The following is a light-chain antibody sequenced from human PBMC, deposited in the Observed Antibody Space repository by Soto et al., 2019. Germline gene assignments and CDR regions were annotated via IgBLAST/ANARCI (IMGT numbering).Light chain of an antibody. CDR3: QQFNNYSIT. J-gene: IGKJ5*01. V-gene: IGKV1D-13*01. CDR1: QGISSA. Sequence: ALQLTQSPSSLSASVGDRVTITCRASQGISSALAWYQQKPGKAPKLLIYDASSLESGVPSRFSGSGSGTDFTLTISSLQPEDFATYYCQQFNNYSITFGQGTRLEIK. CDR2: DAS.